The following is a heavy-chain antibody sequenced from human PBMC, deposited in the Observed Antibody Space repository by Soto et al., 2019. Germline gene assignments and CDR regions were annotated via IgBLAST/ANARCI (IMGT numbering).Heavy chain of an antibody. J-gene: IGHJ4*02. CDR2: IFSNDEK. Sequence: QVTLKESGPVLVKPTETLTLTCTVSGFSLSNARMGVSWIRQPPGKALEWLAHIFSNDEKSYSTSLKSRLTIPKHTSKSRVVLTRTNMDPVNTATYSWARQGRGVGARPLDYGGKGPLVTVSS. CDR1: GFSLSNARMG. D-gene: IGHD1-26*01. CDR3: ARQGRGVGARPLDY. V-gene: IGHV2-26*01.